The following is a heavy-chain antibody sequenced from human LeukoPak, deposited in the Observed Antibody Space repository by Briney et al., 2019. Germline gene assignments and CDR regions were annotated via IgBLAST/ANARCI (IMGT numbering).Heavy chain of an antibody. Sequence: ASVKVSCKASGYTFTGYYMHWVRQAPGQGLEWMGWINPNSGGTNYAQKIQGWVTMTRDTSISTAYMELSRLRSDDTAVYYCARERGVGATTGGMDVWGQGTTVTVSS. CDR2: INPNSGGT. J-gene: IGHJ6*02. CDR3: ARERGVGATTGGMDV. V-gene: IGHV1-2*04. D-gene: IGHD1-26*01. CDR1: GYTFTGYY.